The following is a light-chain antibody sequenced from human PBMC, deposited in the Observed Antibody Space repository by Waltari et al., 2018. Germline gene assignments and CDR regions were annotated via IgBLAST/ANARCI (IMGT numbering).Light chain of an antibody. J-gene: IGKJ1*01. V-gene: IGKV3-20*01. CDR3: QQYGSSPT. CDR2: GAS. CDR1: QSVSSSY. Sequence: EIVLPKSPGTLSLSPGERATLPCRASQSVSSSYLAWYQQKPGQAPRLLIYGASSRATGIPDRFSGSGSGTDFTLTISRLEPEDFAVYYCQQYGSSPTFGQGTKVEIK.